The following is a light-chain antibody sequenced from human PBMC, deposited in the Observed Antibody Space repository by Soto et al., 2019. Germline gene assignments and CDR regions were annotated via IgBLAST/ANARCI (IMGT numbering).Light chain of an antibody. CDR1: QSVDTS. CDR2: DAS. Sequence: EVVLTQSPVTLSLSPGESAALSCRASQSVDTSLAWYQQKPGQAPRLLIFDASNRATGIPARFSGSGSGTDFTLTISSLETDDFAVYYCQQLSGWPRSFTFGQWTKVEIK. V-gene: IGKV3-11*01. J-gene: IGKJ2*01. CDR3: QQLSGWPRSFT.